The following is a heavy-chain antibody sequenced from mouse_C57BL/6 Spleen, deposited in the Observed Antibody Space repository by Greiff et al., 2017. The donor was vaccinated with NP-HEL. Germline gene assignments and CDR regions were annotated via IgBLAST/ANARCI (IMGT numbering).Heavy chain of an antibody. D-gene: IGHD2-3*01. V-gene: IGHV1-61*01. CDR2: IYPSDSET. Sequence: QVQLQQPGAELVRPGSSVKLSCKASGYTFTSYWMDWVKQRPGQGLEWIGNIYPSDSETHYNQKFKDKATLTVDKSSSTAYMQLSSLTSEDSAVYYCARGRWGYYAMDYWGQGTSVTVSS. CDR1: GYTFTSYW. CDR3: ARGRWGYYAMDY. J-gene: IGHJ4*01.